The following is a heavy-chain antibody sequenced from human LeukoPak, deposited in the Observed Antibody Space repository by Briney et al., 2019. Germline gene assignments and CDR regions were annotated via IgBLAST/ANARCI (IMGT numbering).Heavy chain of an antibody. D-gene: IGHD3-22*01. J-gene: IGHJ4*02. V-gene: IGHV3-23*01. CDR1: GFIFSNYA. Sequence: TGGSLRLSCAASGFIFSNYAMTWVRQVPGKGLEWVSGISDSGGSTYYADSVKGRFTISRDNSKNTLYLQMNSLRAEDTAVYYCAITPNYYDSSGYYYLRGYFDYWGQGTLVTVSS. CDR3: AITPNYYDSSGYYYLRGYFDY. CDR2: ISDSGGST.